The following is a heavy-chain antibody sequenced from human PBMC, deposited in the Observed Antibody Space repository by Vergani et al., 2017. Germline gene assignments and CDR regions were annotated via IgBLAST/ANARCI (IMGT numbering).Heavy chain of an antibody. J-gene: IGHJ6*02. CDR1: GFSFTTYA. CDR2: ISGSGGST. V-gene: IGHV3-23*01. CDR3: AKANPRNSGYDYLYYYHAMDV. D-gene: IGHD5-12*01. Sequence: EVQLLESGGDLVQPGGSLRLSCAASGFSFTTYAMSWVRQAPGKGLEWVSGISGSGGSTYYAGSVKGRFTISRDSSKNTLYLQMNSLSAGDTAVYYCAKANPRNSGYDYLYYYHAMDVWCQGTTVTVSS.